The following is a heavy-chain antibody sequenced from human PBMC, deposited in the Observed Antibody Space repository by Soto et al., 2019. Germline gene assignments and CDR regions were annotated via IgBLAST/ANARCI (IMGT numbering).Heavy chain of an antibody. D-gene: IGHD4-17*01. CDR1: GGSISSGDYS. V-gene: IGHV4-30-4*01. Sequence: PSGTLSLTCTVFGGSISSGDYSWSWIRQPTGKGLEWIGYIYYIESTYYNPSLKSRVTVSVDTSKNQSSLKLSSVTAADTAVYYCARANGDYVFDYWGQGTLVTVSS. CDR2: IYYIEST. J-gene: IGHJ4*02. CDR3: ARANGDYVFDY.